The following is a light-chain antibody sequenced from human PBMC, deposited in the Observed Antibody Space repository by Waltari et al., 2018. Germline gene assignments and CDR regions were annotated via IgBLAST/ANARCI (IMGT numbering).Light chain of an antibody. J-gene: IGKJ1*01. Sequence: IVLTQSPATLSLSPVEGVTLPCMARLGVRRNNLDWYQQKPGQAPRLLIYGASTRATGSPDRFSGSGSGTDFTLTINRLDPEDFAVYYCQQYGSSPQTFGQGTKVEI. CDR3: QQYGSSPQT. V-gene: IGKV3-20*01. CDR1: LGVRRNN. CDR2: GAS.